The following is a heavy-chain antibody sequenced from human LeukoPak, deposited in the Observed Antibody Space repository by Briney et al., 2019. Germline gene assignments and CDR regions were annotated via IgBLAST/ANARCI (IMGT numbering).Heavy chain of an antibody. D-gene: IGHD1-26*01. CDR3: VKDVGGSYAFDY. CDR1: GFTFSRYA. V-gene: IGHV3-64D*09. J-gene: IGHJ4*02. CDR2: INDNGGRT. Sequence: GGSLRLSCSASGFTFSRYAMHWVRQAPGKGGEYGSGINDNGGRTHYGDSVKGRFSISRDNSKNTLHLQMSTLRAEDTALYYCVKDVGGSYAFDYWGQGILVTVAS.